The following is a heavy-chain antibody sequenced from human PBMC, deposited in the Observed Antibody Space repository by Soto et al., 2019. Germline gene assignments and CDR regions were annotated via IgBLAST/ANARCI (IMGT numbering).Heavy chain of an antibody. D-gene: IGHD7-27*01. J-gene: IGHJ6*02. CDR3: ARRPRMTNWPGHYYYGMDV. CDR1: GGSISSGGYY. CDR2: IYYSGST. V-gene: IGHV4-31*03. Sequence: QVQLQESGPGLVKPSQTLSLTCTVSGGSISSGGYYWSWIRQHPGKGLEWIGDIYYSGSTYYNPSLKSRVTISVDTSKNQFSLKLSSVTAADTAVYYCARRPRMTNWPGHYYYGMDVWGQGTTVTVPS.